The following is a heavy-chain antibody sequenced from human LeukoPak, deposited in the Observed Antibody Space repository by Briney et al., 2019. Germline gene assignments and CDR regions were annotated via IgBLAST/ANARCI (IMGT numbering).Heavy chain of an antibody. Sequence: GASVKVSCKASEYTFTGYYMHWVRQAPGQGLEWMGWINPNSGGTNYAQKFQGRVTMTRDTSISTAYMELSRLRSDDTAAYYCAGGWFGEFYFDYWGQGTLVTVSS. J-gene: IGHJ4*02. CDR2: INPNSGGT. D-gene: IGHD3-10*01. CDR3: AGGWFGEFYFDY. V-gene: IGHV1-2*02. CDR1: EYTFTGYY.